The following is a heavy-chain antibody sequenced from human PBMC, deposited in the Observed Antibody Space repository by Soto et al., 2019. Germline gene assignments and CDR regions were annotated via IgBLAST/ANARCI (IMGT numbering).Heavy chain of an antibody. CDR1: GFTVSSNY. Sequence: EVQLVESGGGLVQPGGSLRLSCAASGFTVSSNYMSWVRQAPGKGLEWVSVIYSGGSAYYADSVKGRFTISRDNSKNTLYLQMNSLRAEVRAVYYCARHGYSYGGGYFDYWGQGTLVTVSS. CDR2: IYSGGSA. CDR3: ARHGYSYGGGYFDY. V-gene: IGHV3-66*04. D-gene: IGHD5-18*01. J-gene: IGHJ4*02.